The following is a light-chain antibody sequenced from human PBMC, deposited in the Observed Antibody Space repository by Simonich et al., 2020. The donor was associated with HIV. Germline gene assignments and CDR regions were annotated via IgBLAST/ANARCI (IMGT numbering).Light chain of an antibody. Sequence: DIVMTQSPNSLAVSLGERATINCKSSQSVLYSSNNKNYLAWYQQKPGQPPKLLFYWASTRKAGVPDRLSGSGSGTDFSLTISTLQAEDVAVYYCQQYYSTPWTFSQGTKVEIK. V-gene: IGKV4-1*01. CDR1: QSVLYSSNNKNY. CDR2: WAS. J-gene: IGKJ1*01. CDR3: QQYYSTPWT.